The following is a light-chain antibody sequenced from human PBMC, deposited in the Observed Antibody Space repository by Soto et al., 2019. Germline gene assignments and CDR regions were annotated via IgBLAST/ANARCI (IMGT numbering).Light chain of an antibody. V-gene: IGLV2-8*01. CDR2: EVS. CDR1: SSDVGGYNY. Sequence: QSALTQPPSASGSPGQSVTISCTGTSSDVGGYNYVSWYQQHPGKAPKLMIYEVSKLPSGVPDRFSGSKSGNTASRTVSGLQAEDEADYYCSSYAGSNNYVFGTGTKLTVL. J-gene: IGLJ1*01. CDR3: SSYAGSNNYV.